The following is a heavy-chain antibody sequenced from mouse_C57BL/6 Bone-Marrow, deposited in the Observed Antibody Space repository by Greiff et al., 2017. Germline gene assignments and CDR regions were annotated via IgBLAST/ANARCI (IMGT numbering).Heavy chain of an antibody. J-gene: IGHJ4*01. Sequence: EVQLQQSGGGLVKPGGSLKLSCAASGFTFSSYAMSWVRQTPEKRLEWVATISDGGSYTYYPDNVKGRFTISRDNAKNNLYLQMSHLKSEDTAMYYCARSTTVGHAMDYWGQGTSVTVSS. CDR1: GFTFSSYA. CDR3: ARSTTVGHAMDY. D-gene: IGHD1-1*01. CDR2: ISDGGSYT. V-gene: IGHV5-4*01.